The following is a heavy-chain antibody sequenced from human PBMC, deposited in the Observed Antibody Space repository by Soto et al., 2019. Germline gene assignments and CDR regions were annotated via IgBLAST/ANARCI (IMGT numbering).Heavy chain of an antibody. CDR2: IIPIFGTA. CDR3: AREYRSGWD. V-gene: IGHV1-69*12. Sequence: QVQLVQSGAEVKKPGSSVKVSCKASGGTFSSYAISWVRQAPGQGLEWMGGIIPIFGTANYAQKFKGRVTSTADESTSRAYRELSSLRSEDTAVYSCAREYRSGWDWGQGAAVTVSS. D-gene: IGHD6-19*01. CDR1: GGTFSSYA. J-gene: IGHJ4*02.